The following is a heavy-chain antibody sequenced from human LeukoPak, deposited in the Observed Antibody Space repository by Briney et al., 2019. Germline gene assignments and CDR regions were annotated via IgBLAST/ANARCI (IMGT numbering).Heavy chain of an antibody. D-gene: IGHD5-24*01. CDR2: IIPILGIA. J-gene: IGHJ4*02. V-gene: IGHV1-69*04. Sequence: SVKVSCKASGGTFSSYAISWVRQAPGQGLEWMGRIIPILGIANYAQKFQGRVTTTADKSTSTAYMELSSLRSEDTAVYYCASAGRDGYPIGSNFDYWGQGTLVTVSS. CDR3: ASAGRDGYPIGSNFDY. CDR1: GGTFSSYA.